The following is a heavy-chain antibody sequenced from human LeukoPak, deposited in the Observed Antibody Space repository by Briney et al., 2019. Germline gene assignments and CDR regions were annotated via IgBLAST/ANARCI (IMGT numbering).Heavy chain of an antibody. CDR1: GGSISTSNYF. J-gene: IGHJ4*02. Sequence: SETLSLTCTVSGGSISTSNYFCGWIRQPPGKGLEWIGTIYYRGSTYYNPSLESRVTISVDTSKNQFSLKLSSVTAADTAVYYCASLIYDSSGYYFDKWGQGTLVTVSS. CDR2: IYYRGST. CDR3: ASLIYDSSGYYFDK. V-gene: IGHV4-39*07. D-gene: IGHD3-22*01.